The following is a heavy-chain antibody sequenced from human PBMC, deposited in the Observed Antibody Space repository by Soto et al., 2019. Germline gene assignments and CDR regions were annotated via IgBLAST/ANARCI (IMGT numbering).Heavy chain of an antibody. D-gene: IGHD5-12*01. CDR1: GFTFSSHG. CDR3: AKEKDTVATIRLFFDY. CDR2: ISGSGGST. Sequence: EVQLLESGGGLVQPGGSLRLSCAASGFTFSSHGMSWVRQGPGRGLEWVSGISGSGGSTYYADSVKGRFTISRDNSKNTLYLQMNSLRAEDTAVYYCAKEKDTVATIRLFFDYWGQGTLVTVSS. V-gene: IGHV3-23*01. J-gene: IGHJ4*02.